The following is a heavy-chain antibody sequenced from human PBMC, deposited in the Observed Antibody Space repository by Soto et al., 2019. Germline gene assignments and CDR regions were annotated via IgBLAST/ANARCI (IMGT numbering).Heavy chain of an antibody. CDR3: AKDSTLYYHYYMDV. V-gene: IGHV3-9*01. J-gene: IGHJ6*03. Sequence: EVQLVGSGGGLVQPGRSLRLSCAASGFSFDDYAMHWVRQAPGKGLEWVSGITWNGGSIGYADSVKGRFTISRDNAKNSLYLQMNSLRAEDTDLYYCAKDSTLYYHYYMDVWGKGTTVTVSS. CDR1: GFSFDDYA. CDR2: ITWNGGSI.